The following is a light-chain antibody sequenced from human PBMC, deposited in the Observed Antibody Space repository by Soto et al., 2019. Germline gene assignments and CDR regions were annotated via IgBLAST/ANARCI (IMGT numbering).Light chain of an antibody. Sequence: EVVMTQSPATLSVSPGERATLSCRASQTISTNLAWYQQKPGQAPRLLIYGASTRATDIPARFSGSGSGTEFTLTISSLQSEDVAVYYCQQYNDSPPYTFGQGTKLQIK. CDR1: QTISTN. V-gene: IGKV3-15*01. CDR2: GAS. J-gene: IGKJ2*01. CDR3: QQYNDSPPYT.